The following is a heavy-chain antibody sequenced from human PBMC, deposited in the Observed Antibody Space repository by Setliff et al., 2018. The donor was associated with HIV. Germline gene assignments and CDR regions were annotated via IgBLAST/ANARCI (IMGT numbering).Heavy chain of an antibody. CDR1: GGSISSSTYY. J-gene: IGHJ4*02. CDR3: ARLSCSSNSCPFDY. Sequence: SETLSLTCTVSGGSISSSTYYWGWIRQPPGKGLEWIGSVYYSGTTYYNPSLKSRLRMSVDTSKNQFTLKVISMTAADTAVYYCARLSCSSNSCPFDYWVQGTLVTVSS. D-gene: IGHD2-2*01. CDR2: VYYSGTT. V-gene: IGHV4-39*06.